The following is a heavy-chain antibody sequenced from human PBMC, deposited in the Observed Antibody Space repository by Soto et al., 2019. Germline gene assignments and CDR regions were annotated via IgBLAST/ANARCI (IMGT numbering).Heavy chain of an antibody. J-gene: IGHJ6*04. CDR3: AHYTTNTYFDV. V-gene: IGHV2-5*02. CDR2: LYWDETR. D-gene: IGHD1-1*01. CDR1: GFSLYSWGLG. Sequence: QITLKESSPTLVKPTQTLTLTCSFSGFSLYSWGLGVGWIRQPPGKALEWLALLYWDETRRYNPSLRNTLTIAKDTSENLVVLTMTDMGPVDTGTYFCAHYTTNTYFDVWGKGTTVTVSS.